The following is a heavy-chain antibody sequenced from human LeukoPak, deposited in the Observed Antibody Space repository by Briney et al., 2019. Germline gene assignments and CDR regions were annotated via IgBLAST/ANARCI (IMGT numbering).Heavy chain of an antibody. CDR1: GFTVSTNY. V-gene: IGHV3-66*01. CDR2: IYSGGST. J-gene: IGHJ2*01. D-gene: IGHD5-12*01. Sequence: GGSLRLSCAASGFTVSTNYMSWVRQAPGKGLEWVSLIYSGGSTNHADSVKGRFTIARDNSRNTLYLQMNILRAEDTAVSYSARALRLQDIVSWYFDLWGRGTLVTVSS. CDR3: ARALRLQDIVSWYFDL.